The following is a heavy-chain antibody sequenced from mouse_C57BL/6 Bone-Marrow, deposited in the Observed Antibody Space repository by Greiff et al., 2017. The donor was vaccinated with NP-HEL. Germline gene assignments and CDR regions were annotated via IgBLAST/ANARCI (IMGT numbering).Heavy chain of an antibody. CDR1: GFSLTSYG. V-gene: IGHV2-2*01. D-gene: IGHD2-3*01. CDR3: ARNDDGYYENWYFDV. Sequence: QVQLQQSGPGLVQPSQSLSITCTVSGFSLTSYGVHWVRQSPGKGLEWLGVIWSGGSTDYNVAFISRLSISKDNSKSQVFFKMNSLQADDTAIYYCARNDDGYYENWYFDVWGTGTTVTVSS. J-gene: IGHJ1*03. CDR2: IWSGGST.